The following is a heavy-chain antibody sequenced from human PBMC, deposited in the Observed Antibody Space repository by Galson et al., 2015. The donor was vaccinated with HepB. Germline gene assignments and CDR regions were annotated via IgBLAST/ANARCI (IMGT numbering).Heavy chain of an antibody. D-gene: IGHD3-22*01. J-gene: IGHJ4*02. CDR2: ISYDGSNK. Sequence: SLRLSCAASGFTFSSYTMHWVRQAPGKGLEWVAVISYDGSNKYYADSVKGRFTISRDNSKNTLYLQMNSLRAEDTAVYYCARDVYDSSGYYSLTTPPVRFPNPDYWGQGTLVTVSS. CDR1: GFTFSSYT. V-gene: IGHV3-30-3*01. CDR3: ARDVYDSSGYYSLTTPPVRFPNPDY.